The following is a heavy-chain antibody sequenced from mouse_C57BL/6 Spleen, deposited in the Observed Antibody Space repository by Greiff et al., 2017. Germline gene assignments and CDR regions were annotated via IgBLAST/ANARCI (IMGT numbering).Heavy chain of an antibody. D-gene: IGHD1-1*01. J-gene: IGHJ4*01. CDR1: GFTFSSYA. Sequence: EVNVVESGGGLVKPGGSLKLSCAASGFTFSSYAMSWVRQTPEKRLEWVATISDGGSYTYYPDNVKGRFTISRDNAKNNLYLQMSHLKSEDTAMYYCARAPHYGSSLYAMDYWGQGTSVTVSS. CDR3: ARAPHYGSSLYAMDY. V-gene: IGHV5-4*03. CDR2: ISDGGSYT.